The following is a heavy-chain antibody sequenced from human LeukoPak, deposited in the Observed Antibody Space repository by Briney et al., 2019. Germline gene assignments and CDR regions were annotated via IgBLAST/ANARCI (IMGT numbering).Heavy chain of an antibody. D-gene: IGHD2-2*01. CDR2: ISYEGSIK. CDR3: AKSGSQYHKLSHCYYYGMDV. J-gene: IGHJ6*02. Sequence: PGGSLRLSCVASGFTFTNHGMHWVRQAPGKGLEWVAVISYEGSIKYHGDSVKGRFTISRDNPKNTLYLQMNSLRPEDTAVYYCAKSGSQYHKLSHCYYYGMDVWGQGTTVTVSS. CDR1: GFTFTNHG. V-gene: IGHV3-30*18.